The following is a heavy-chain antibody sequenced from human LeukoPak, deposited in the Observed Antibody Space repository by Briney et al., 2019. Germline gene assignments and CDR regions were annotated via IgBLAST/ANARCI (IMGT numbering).Heavy chain of an antibody. CDR3: ARGNTAIFDY. D-gene: IGHD5-18*01. CDR1: GGSISSYY. Sequence: SETLSLTCTVSGGSISSYYWGWIRQPPGKGLEWIGSIYHSGSTYYNPSLKSRVTISVDTSKNQFSLKLSSVTAADTAVYYCARGNTAIFDYWGQGTLVTVSS. J-gene: IGHJ4*02. CDR2: IYHSGST. V-gene: IGHV4-38-2*02.